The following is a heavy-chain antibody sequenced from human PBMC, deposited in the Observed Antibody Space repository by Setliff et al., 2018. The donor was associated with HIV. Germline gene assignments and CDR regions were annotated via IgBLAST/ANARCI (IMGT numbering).Heavy chain of an antibody. V-gene: IGHV1-69*06. CDR3: ARSRAVNYYDKMFDP. Sequence: GASVKVSCKTSGGTFSSYSISWVRQAPGQGLEWMGGITPIFGTANYAQKFQGRVTITADKSTSTAYMELSSLRSEDTAVYYCARSRAVNYYDKMFDPWGQGTLVTVSS. CDR1: GGTFSSYS. CDR2: ITPIFGTA. J-gene: IGHJ5*02. D-gene: IGHD3-22*01.